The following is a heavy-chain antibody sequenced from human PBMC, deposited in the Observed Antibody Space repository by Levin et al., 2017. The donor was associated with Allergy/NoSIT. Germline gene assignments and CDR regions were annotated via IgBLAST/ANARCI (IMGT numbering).Heavy chain of an antibody. Sequence: PGGSLRLSCTVSGGSISSSSYYWGWIRQPPGKGLEWIGSIYYSGSTYYNPSLKSRVTISVDTSKNQFSLKLSSVTAADTAVYYCARHDRVVATTFDYWGQGTLVTVSS. V-gene: IGHV4-39*01. CDR1: GGSISSSSYY. CDR2: IYYSGST. D-gene: IGHD2-15*01. CDR3: ARHDRVVATTFDY. J-gene: IGHJ4*02.